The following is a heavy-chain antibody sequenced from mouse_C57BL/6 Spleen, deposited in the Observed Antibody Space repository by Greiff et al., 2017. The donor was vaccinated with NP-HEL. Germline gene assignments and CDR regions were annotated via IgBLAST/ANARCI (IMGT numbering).Heavy chain of an antibody. D-gene: IGHD3-2*02. CDR3: ASPDSSGYVDWYFDV. Sequence: QVQLKESDAELVKPGASVKISCKVSGYTFTDHTIHWMKQRPEQGLEWIGYIYPRDGSTKYNEKFKGKATLTADKSSSTAYMQLNSLTSEDSAVYFCASPDSSGYVDWYFDVWGTGTTVTVSS. J-gene: IGHJ1*03. CDR1: GYTFTDHT. CDR2: IYPRDGST. V-gene: IGHV1-78*01.